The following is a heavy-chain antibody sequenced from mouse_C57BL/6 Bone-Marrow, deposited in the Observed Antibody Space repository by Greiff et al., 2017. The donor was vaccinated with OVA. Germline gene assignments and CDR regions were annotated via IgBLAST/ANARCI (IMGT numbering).Heavy chain of an antibody. V-gene: IGHV5-6*01. CDR1: GFTFSSYG. J-gene: IGHJ3*01. CDR2: ISRGGSYT. Sequence: EVQGVESGGDLVKPGGSLKLSCAASGFTFSSYGMSWVRQTPDKRLEWVATISRGGSYTYYPASVKGRFTISRDNAKNTLYLQMSSLKSEDTAMYYCARGWWAYWGQGTLVTVSA. CDR3: ARGWWAY.